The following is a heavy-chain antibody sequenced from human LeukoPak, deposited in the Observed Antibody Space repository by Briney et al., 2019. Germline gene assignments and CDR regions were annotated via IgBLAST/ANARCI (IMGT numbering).Heavy chain of an antibody. Sequence: RRPWGACVVYGRSVGMGGGRLVTRKWREWVAVIWYDGRNTKYGDPMRGRFTISRDNSKNTLYLQMNSLRAEDTAVYYCSREFGELTEVPAAILFSGYMDVRGKGNTVTVSS. D-gene: IGHD2-2*01. CDR3: SREFGELTEVPAAILFSGYMDV. CDR2: IWYDGRNT. V-gene: IGHV3-33*01. CDR1: VVYGRSVG. J-gene: IGHJ6*03.